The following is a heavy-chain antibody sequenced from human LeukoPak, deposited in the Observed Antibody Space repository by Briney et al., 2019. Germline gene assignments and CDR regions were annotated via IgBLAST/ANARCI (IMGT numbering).Heavy chain of an antibody. Sequence: SETLSLTCTVSGGSVSSGSYYWSWIRQPAGKGLEWIGRLYTSGSPNYNPSLKSRVTISLDTSKNQFSLNLSSVTAADTAVYYCARVDSINWYDSRGYFDYWGQGTLVTVSS. D-gene: IGHD6-13*01. V-gene: IGHV4-61*10. J-gene: IGHJ4*02. CDR3: ARVDSINWYDSRGYFDY. CDR1: GGSVSSGSYY. CDR2: LYTSGSP.